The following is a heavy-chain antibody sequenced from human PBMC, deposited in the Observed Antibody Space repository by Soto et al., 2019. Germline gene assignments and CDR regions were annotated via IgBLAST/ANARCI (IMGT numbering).Heavy chain of an antibody. CDR1: GYTFTSYD. V-gene: IGHV1-8*01. Sequence: ASVKVSCKAAGYTFTSYDINWVRQATGQGLEWMGWMNPNSGNTGYAQKFQGRVTMTADTSTSTAYMELSSLRSEDTAVYYCASPSPVDTAMVYAFDIWGQGTMVTVSS. D-gene: IGHD5-18*01. CDR3: ASPSPVDTAMVYAFDI. CDR2: MNPNSGNT. J-gene: IGHJ3*02.